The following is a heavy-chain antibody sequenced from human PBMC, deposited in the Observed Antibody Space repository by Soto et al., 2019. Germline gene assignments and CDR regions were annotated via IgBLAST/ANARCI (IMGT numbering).Heavy chain of an antibody. J-gene: IGHJ4*02. CDR2: ISGSGGST. CDR3: AKDLGYYDSSGYYGGAAKTDFDY. CDR1: GFTFSSYA. V-gene: IGHV3-23*01. Sequence: GGSLRLSCAASGFTFSSYAMSWVRQAPGKGLEWVSAISGSGGSTYYADSVKGRFTISRDNSKNTLYLQMNSLRAEDTAVYYCAKDLGYYDSSGYYGGAAKTDFDYWGQGTLVTVSS. D-gene: IGHD3-22*01.